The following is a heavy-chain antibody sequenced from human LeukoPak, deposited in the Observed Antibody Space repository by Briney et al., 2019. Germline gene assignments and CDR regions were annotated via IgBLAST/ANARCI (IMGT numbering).Heavy chain of an antibody. CDR2: MNPNSGNT. CDR1: GYTFTGYD. D-gene: IGHD6-6*01. CDR3: AREPSLHGSSSYNY. Sequence: ASVKVSCKASGYTFTGYDINWVRQATGQGLEWMGWMNPNSGNTGYAQKFQGRVTMTRSTSISTAYMELSNLRSDDTAVYYGAREPSLHGSSSYNYWGQGTLVTVSS. J-gene: IGHJ4*02. V-gene: IGHV1-8*01.